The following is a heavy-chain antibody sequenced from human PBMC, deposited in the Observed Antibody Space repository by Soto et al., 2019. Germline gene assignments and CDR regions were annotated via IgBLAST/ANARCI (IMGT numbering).Heavy chain of an antibody. Sequence: SETLSLTCAVYGGSFSGYYWSWIRQPPGKGLEWIGEINHSGSTNYNPSLKSRVTISVDTSKNQFSLKLSSVTAADTAVYYCARGQRTIAALLTWGQGTLVTVSS. D-gene: IGHD6-6*01. V-gene: IGHV4-34*01. CDR3: ARGQRTIAALLT. CDR2: INHSGST. J-gene: IGHJ5*02. CDR1: GGSFSGYY.